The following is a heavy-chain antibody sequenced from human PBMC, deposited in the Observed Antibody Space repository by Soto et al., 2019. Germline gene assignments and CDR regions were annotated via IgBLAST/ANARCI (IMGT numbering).Heavy chain of an antibody. V-gene: IGHV5-51*01. CDR1: GYSFTSYW. J-gene: IGHJ6*02. CDR2: IYPGDSDT. CDR3: ARGAYSSGWYNYYGMDV. D-gene: IGHD6-19*01. Sequence: GESLKISCKGSGYSFTSYWIGWVRQMPGKGLEWMGIIYPGDSDTRYSPSFQGQVTISADKSINTAYLQWSSLKASDTAMYYCARGAYSSGWYNYYGMDVWGQGTTVTVSS.